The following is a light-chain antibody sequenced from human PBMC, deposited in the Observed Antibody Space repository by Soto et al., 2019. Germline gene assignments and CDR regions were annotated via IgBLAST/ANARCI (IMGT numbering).Light chain of an antibody. Sequence: QSALTQPHSVSGSPGQSVTISCTGTSSDVGRYNYVSWYQQHPGKAPQLIIYDVTERPSGVPDRFSGSKSGNTASLTISGLQTEDEADYYCCSYTCSYSYVFGIGTKLTVL. V-gene: IGLV2-11*01. J-gene: IGLJ1*01. CDR1: SSDVGRYNY. CDR3: CSYTCSYSYV. CDR2: DVT.